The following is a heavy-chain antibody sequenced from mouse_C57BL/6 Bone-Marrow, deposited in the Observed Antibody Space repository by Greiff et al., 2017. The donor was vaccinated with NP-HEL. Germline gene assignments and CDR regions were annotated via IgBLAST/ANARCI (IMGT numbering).Heavy chain of an antibody. D-gene: IGHD2-1*01. CDR3: ATIYYGNYSDY. V-gene: IGHV1-80*01. CDR1: GYAFSSYW. J-gene: IGHJ2*01. CDR2: IYPGDGDT. Sequence: QVQLQQSGAELVKPGASVKISCKASGYAFSSYWMNWVKQRPGKGLEWIGQIYPGDGDTNYNGKFKGKATLTADKSSSTAYMQLSSLTSEDSAVDFCATIYYGNYSDYWGQGTTLTVSS.